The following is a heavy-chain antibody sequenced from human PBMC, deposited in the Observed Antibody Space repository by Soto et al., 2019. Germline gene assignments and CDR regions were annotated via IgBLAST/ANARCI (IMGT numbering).Heavy chain of an antibody. J-gene: IGHJ6*02. CDR1: GLTFSTYG. D-gene: IGHD6-13*01. V-gene: IGHV3-21*01. CDR2: INSGGEYF. Sequence: EVQLVESGGGLVKPGGSLRLSCAASGLTFSTYGMNWVRQAPGKGLAWVSSINSGGEYFDYADSVKGRLTISRDNAKNSLYLQLYSLRVKDTAVYYCATDGAAGAALGVWGQGTKVTVSS. CDR3: ATDGAAGAALGV.